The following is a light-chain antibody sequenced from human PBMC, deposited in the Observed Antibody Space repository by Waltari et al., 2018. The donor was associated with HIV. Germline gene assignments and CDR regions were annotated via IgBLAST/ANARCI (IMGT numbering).Light chain of an antibody. J-gene: IGKJ2*01. CDR3: NQGTTWPYT. CDR1: QSLVYKDGNTY. Sequence: VVITQYPLSLPVPLVPPASISCRSSQSLVYKDGNTYVDWFHQRPGQSPRRLIYRVSNRESGVPDRFSGSGSGTDFTLKISRVEAEDVGVYYCNQGTTWPYTFGQGTKVEIE. CDR2: RVS. V-gene: IGKV2-30*01.